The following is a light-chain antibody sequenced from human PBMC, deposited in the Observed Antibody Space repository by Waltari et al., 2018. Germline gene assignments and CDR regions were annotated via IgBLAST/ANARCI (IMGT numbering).Light chain of an antibody. CDR1: QAIGNS. CDR3: QNYGSDPVYT. V-gene: IGKV1-27*01. CDR2: AAS. J-gene: IGKJ2*01. Sequence: DIQLTQSPSSLSASLGDRVTISCRATQAIGNSLVWYQQRPGEVPGLMIFAASTLQSGVSSRFGGSGSGTDFTLTISSLQPEDVGTYFCQNYGSDPVYTFGQGTRL.